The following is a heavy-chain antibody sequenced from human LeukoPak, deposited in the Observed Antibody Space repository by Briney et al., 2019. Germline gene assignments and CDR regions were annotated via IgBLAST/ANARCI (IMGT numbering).Heavy chain of an antibody. CDR2: IKSKTDGGTT. CDR1: GFTFSSYS. D-gene: IGHD2-15*01. V-gene: IGHV3-15*01. J-gene: IGHJ4*02. CDR3: TTDSGMVAAIDY. Sequence: GGSLRLSCAASGFTFSSYSMNWVRQAPGKGLEWVGRIKSKTDGGTTDYAAPVKGRFTISRDDSKNTLYLQMNSLKTEDTAVYYCTTDSGMVAAIDYWGQGTLVTVSS.